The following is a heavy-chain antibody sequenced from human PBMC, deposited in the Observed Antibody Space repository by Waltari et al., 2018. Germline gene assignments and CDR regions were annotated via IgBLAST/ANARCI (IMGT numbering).Heavy chain of an antibody. V-gene: IGHV4-39*07. CDR2: IYYSGST. J-gene: IGHJ4*02. CDR1: GRSTSSSSYY. CDR3: ARHASNYYDSSGYYTPFDY. Sequence: QLQLQESGPGLVTPSATLSLTCTFPGRSTSSSSYYWGWVRQPPGKGVEWTGSIYYSGSTYYNPSLKSRVTISVDTSKNQFSLKLSSVTAADTAVYYCARHASNYYDSSGYYTPFDYWGQGTLVTVSS. D-gene: IGHD3-22*01.